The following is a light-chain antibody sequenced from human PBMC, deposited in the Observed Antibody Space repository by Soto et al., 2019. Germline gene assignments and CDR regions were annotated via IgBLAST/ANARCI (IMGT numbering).Light chain of an antibody. J-gene: IGLJ1*01. CDR3: QSYDSSLSGRYV. CDR1: SSNIGAGYD. V-gene: IGLV1-40*01. Sequence: QPVLTHPPSVSGAPGQRVTISCTGSSSNIGAGYDVHWYQQLPGTAPKLLIYGNSNRPSGVPDRFSGSKSGTSASLAITGLQAEDEADYYCQSYDSSLSGRYVFGTGTKLTVL. CDR2: GNS.